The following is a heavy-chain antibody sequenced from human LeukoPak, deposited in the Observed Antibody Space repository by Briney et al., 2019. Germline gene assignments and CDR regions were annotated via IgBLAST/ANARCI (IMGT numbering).Heavy chain of an antibody. J-gene: IGHJ5*02. Sequence: SETLSLTCAVYGGSFSGYYWSWIRQRPGKGLEWIGEINHSGSTNYNPSLKSRVTISVDTSKNQFSLKLSSVTAADTAVYYCARLIARIAAAGKNWFDPWGQGTLVTVSS. CDR2: INHSGST. D-gene: IGHD6-13*01. CDR1: GGSFSGYY. V-gene: IGHV4-34*01. CDR3: ARLIARIAAAGKNWFDP.